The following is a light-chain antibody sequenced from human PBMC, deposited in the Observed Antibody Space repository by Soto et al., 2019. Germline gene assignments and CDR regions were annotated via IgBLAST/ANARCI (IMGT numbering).Light chain of an antibody. Sequence: QSVLTQPPSVSAAPGQKVTISCSGSSSNIENYYVSWYQQLPGTAPKLLIYENNKRPSEISDRFSGSKSGTSATLDITGLQTGDEADYYCGAWDSDLSAGVFGGGTKLTVL. CDR3: GAWDSDLSAGV. V-gene: IGLV1-51*02. CDR1: SSNIENYY. J-gene: IGLJ3*02. CDR2: ENN.